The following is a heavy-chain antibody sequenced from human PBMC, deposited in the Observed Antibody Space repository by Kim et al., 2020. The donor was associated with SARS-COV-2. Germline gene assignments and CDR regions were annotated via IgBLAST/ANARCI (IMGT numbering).Heavy chain of an antibody. CDR3: ARDRIVVVPAAPGPEGWFDP. CDR1: GYTFTSYG. Sequence: ASVKVSCKASGYTFTSYGISWVRQAPGQGLEWMGWISAYNGNTNYAQKLQGRVTMTTDTSTSTAYMELRSLRSDDTAVYYCARDRIVVVPAAPGPEGWFDPWGQGTLVTVSS. D-gene: IGHD2-2*01. V-gene: IGHV1-18*01. CDR2: ISAYNGNT. J-gene: IGHJ5*02.